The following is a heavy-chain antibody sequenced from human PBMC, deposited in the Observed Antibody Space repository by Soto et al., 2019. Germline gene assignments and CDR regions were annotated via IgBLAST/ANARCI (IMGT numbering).Heavy chain of an antibody. CDR3: ARGIPGTPRYYFDY. D-gene: IGHD3-10*01. V-gene: IGHV1-18*04. Sequence: QVQLVQSGAEVKKPGASVKVSCKASGYTFNSNGISWVRQAPGQGLEWMGWVSAYSGNSNYAQKFQGRVTITADESTSTAYMELSSLRSEDTAVYYCARGIPGTPRYYFDYWGQGTLVTVSS. CDR2: VSAYSGNS. J-gene: IGHJ4*02. CDR1: GYTFNSNG.